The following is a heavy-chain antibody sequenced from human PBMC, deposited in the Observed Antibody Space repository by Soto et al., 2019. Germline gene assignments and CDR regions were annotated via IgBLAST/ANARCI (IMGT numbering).Heavy chain of an antibody. V-gene: IGHV1-69*13. J-gene: IGHJ6*02. CDR2: IIPIFGTA. D-gene: IGHD5-18*01. Sequence: SVKVSCKASGGTFSSYAIIWVRQAPGQGLEWMGGIIPIFGTANYAQKFQGRVTITADESTSTACMELSSLRSEDTAVYYCACGYSYAYPYYYYSYGMDVWGQGTTVTVSS. CDR1: GGTFSSYA. CDR3: ACGYSYAYPYYYYSYGMDV.